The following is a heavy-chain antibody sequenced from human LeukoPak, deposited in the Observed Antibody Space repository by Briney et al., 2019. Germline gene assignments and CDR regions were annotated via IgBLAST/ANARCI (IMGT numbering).Heavy chain of an antibody. Sequence: PSETLSLTCTVSGASVSSGSYYWSWIRQPPGKGLEWIGYIYYSGSTYYNPSLKSRVTISVDTSKNQFSLKLSSVTAADTAVYYCAREPRITMVRGVIIGYFDYWGQGTLVTVSS. CDR3: AREPRITMVRGVIIGYFDY. D-gene: IGHD3-10*01. J-gene: IGHJ4*02. V-gene: IGHV4-31*03. CDR1: GASVSSGSYY. CDR2: IYYSGST.